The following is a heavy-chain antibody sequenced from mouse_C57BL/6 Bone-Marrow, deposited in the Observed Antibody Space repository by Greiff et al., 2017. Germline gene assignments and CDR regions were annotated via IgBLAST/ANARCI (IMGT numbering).Heavy chain of an antibody. Sequence: DVMLVESGGGLVQPKGSLKISCAASGFSFTTYALNWVRQAPGKGLEWVASLRSKSNNYATYYADSVKDRFTISRDDSESMLYLQMDNWQSEDTAMYYCVRQGGSSSYAIDYWGQGTSVTVSS. V-gene: IGHV10-1*01. D-gene: IGHD1-1*01. J-gene: IGHJ4*01. CDR1: GFSFTTYA. CDR3: VRQGGSSSYAIDY. CDR2: LRSKSNNYAT.